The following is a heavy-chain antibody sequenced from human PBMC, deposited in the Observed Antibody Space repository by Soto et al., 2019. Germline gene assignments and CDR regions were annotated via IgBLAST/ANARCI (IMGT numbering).Heavy chain of an antibody. V-gene: IGHV3-53*01. CDR2: IFSSGES. CDR3: ARGGIGMVRTFDH. Sequence: EVQLVESGGGLLQPGGSLRLSCAASGFTVSSTYMSWVRQAPGKGLEWVSIIFSSGESFYADSVKGRFTISRDSSDNTVYLQMNRLQAEDTAVYYCARGGIGMVRTFDHWGQGTLVTVSS. CDR1: GFTVSSTY. J-gene: IGHJ4*02. D-gene: IGHD3-10*01.